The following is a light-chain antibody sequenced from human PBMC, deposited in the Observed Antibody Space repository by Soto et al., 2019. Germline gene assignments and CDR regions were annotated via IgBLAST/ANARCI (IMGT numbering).Light chain of an antibody. J-gene: IGKJ4*01. V-gene: IGKV1-39*01. Sequence: DIQMTQSPSSLFASEGAKVTITCRAGKSISSYLNWYQQKPGKAPKLLIYAASSLQSGVPSRFSGSGSGTDFTLTISSLQPEDFATYYCQQSYSTPLTFGGGTKVEIK. CDR1: KSISSY. CDR2: AAS. CDR3: QQSYSTPLT.